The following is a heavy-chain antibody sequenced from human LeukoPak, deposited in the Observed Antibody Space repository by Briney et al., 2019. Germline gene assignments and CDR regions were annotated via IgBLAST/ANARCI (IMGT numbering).Heavy chain of an antibody. D-gene: IGHD2-15*01. CDR2: IYSGGST. Sequence: GGSLRLSCAASGFTVSSNYMSWVRQAPGKGLEWVSVIYSGGSTYYADSVKGRFTISRDNSKNTLYLQMNSLRAEDTAVYYCARWEGYCSGGSCYPYYYYYMDVWGKGTTVTVSS. CDR1: GFTVSSNY. V-gene: IGHV3-53*01. CDR3: ARWEGYCSGGSCYPYYYYYMDV. J-gene: IGHJ6*03.